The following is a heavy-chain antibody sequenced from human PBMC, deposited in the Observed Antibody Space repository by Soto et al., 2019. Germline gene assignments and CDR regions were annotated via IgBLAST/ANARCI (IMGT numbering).Heavy chain of an antibody. CDR2: INPSGGST. V-gene: IGHV1-46*01. CDR1: GYTFTIYY. Sequence: QVPLVQSGAEGQKPGSSVKVSCKASGYTFTIYYMHWVRQAPGQGLEWMGIINPSGGSTSYAQKFEGRVTMTRDTSTSTVYMELSSLRSEDTAVYYCARDAGRFDPWGQGTLVTVSS. CDR3: ARDAGRFDP. J-gene: IGHJ5*02.